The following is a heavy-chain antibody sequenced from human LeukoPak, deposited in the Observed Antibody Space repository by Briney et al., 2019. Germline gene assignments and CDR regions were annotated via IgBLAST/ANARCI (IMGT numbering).Heavy chain of an antibody. Sequence: GGSLRLSCAASGFTFSRNGMTWVRQAPGKGLEWVSAISGSGGNTYYADSVKGRFTISRDNSKNTLYLQMNSLRAEDTAVYYCAELGITMIGGVWGKGTTVTISS. CDR2: ISGSGGNT. V-gene: IGHV3-23*01. CDR3: AELGITMIGGV. CDR1: GFTFSRNG. D-gene: IGHD3-10*02. J-gene: IGHJ6*04.